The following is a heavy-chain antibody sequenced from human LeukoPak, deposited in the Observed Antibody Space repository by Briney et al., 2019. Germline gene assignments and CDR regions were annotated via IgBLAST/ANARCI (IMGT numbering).Heavy chain of an antibody. CDR2: IGSGGTT. CDR1: GFTFSSYA. Sequence: PGGSLRLSCAASGFTFSSYAMSWVRQAPGKGLEWVSAIGSGGTTYYSDSVKGRFTVSRDNSKNTLYLQMNSLRAEDTAVYYCARAASHDSSGYYLVDWGQGTLVTVSS. D-gene: IGHD3-22*01. CDR3: ARAASHDSSGYYLVD. J-gene: IGHJ4*02. V-gene: IGHV3-23*01.